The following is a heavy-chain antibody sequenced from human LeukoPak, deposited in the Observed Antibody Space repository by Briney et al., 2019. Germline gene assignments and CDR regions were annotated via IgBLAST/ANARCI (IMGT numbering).Heavy chain of an antibody. CDR3: ARDEGAYDT. CDR2: IKQDGSDK. V-gene: IGHV3-7*01. J-gene: IGHJ5*02. Sequence: GGSLRLSCAASGFTFSSFWMTWVRQAPGKGLEWVANIKQDGSDKYYVDSVKGRFTISRDNAKNSLYLQMNSLRAEGTAVYYCARDEGAYDTWGQGTLVSVSS. CDR1: GFTFSSFW. D-gene: IGHD5-12*01.